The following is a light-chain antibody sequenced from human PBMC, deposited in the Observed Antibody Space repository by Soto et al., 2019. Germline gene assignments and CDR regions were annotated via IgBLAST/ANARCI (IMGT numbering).Light chain of an antibody. CDR3: FSFTTTSTHV. Sequence: QSALTQPRSVSGSPGQSVTISCTGTSSDVGYYNYVSWYQQYPGKAPKLMIYDVSGRPSGVPDRFSGSKSGNTAYLTISGLQVEDEAEYFCFSFTTTSTHVFGTGTKVTVL. J-gene: IGLJ1*01. V-gene: IGLV2-11*01. CDR1: SSDVGYYNY. CDR2: DVS.